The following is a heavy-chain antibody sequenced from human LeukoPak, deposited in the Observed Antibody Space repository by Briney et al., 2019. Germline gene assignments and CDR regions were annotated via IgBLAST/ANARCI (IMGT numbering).Heavy chain of an antibody. J-gene: IGHJ4*02. V-gene: IGHV4-39*01. CDR2: IYYSGST. Sequence: KPSETLSLTCTVSGGSISSSSYYSGWIRQPPGKGLERIGSIYYSGSTYYNPSLKSRVTISVDTSKNQFSLKLSSVTAADTAVYYCARLCGGDRMGLVFDYWGQGTLVTVSS. CDR1: GGSISSSSYY. D-gene: IGHD2-21*02. CDR3: ARLCGGDRMGLVFDY.